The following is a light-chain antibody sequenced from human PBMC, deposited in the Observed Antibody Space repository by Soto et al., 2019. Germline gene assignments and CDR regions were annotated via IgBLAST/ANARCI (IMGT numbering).Light chain of an antibody. CDR3: QSYDSSLSGWV. Sequence: QYVLTQPPSVSGAPGQRVTISCTGSSSNIGAGYDVHWYQQLPGTAPKLLIYGNSNRPSGVPDRFSGSKSGTSASLAITGLQAEDEADYYCQSYDSSLSGWVFGGGTKLTDL. V-gene: IGLV1-40*01. CDR2: GNS. CDR1: SSNIGAGYD. J-gene: IGLJ3*02.